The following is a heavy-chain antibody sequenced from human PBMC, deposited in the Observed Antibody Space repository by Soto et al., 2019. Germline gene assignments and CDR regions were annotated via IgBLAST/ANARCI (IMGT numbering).Heavy chain of an antibody. Sequence: EVQLLESGGGLIQPGESLRLSCAASGFTFSCCAMSWVRQAPGKGLEWIAIISKGGDMTEYADSVKGRFAISRDNSKSTLNLQVDSLSGEDTAVYYCAKFAGYKYSSYYMDVWGKGTKVTVSS. CDR1: GFTFSCCA. CDR2: ISKGGDMT. V-gene: IGHV3-23*01. D-gene: IGHD5-18*01. CDR3: AKFAGYKYSSYYMDV. J-gene: IGHJ6*03.